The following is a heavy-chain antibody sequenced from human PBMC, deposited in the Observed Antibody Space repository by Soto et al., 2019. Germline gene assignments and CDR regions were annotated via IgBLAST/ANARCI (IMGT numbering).Heavy chain of an antibody. CDR1: GYTFSTYP. J-gene: IGHJ4*02. Sequence: ASVKFSCKTSGYTFSTYPISWLRQAPGQGPEWLGWINSVSGGTNYAHNFLGRVTMTRDRSTTTAFMELRGLRSDDTAVYYCARGGSYYALWGQGTLVTVSS. D-gene: IGHD1-26*01. CDR2: INSVSGGT. V-gene: IGHV1-2*02. CDR3: ARGGSYYAL.